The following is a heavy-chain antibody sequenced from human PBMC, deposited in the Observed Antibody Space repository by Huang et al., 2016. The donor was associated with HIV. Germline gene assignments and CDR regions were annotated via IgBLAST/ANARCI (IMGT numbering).Heavy chain of an antibody. Sequence: VQLVQSGAEVKKPGESLKISCKGSGYSFSSYWIAWVRQMPGKGLEWMWIFFPDASDTPYSPSFECQVTISADKSIGTAYLQWSSLKASDTAMYYCARRFSSSSGYFDYWGQGSLVTVSS. J-gene: IGHJ4*02. CDR2: FFPDASDT. CDR1: GYSFSSYW. D-gene: IGHD6-6*01. CDR3: ARRFSSSSGYFDY. V-gene: IGHV5-51*01.